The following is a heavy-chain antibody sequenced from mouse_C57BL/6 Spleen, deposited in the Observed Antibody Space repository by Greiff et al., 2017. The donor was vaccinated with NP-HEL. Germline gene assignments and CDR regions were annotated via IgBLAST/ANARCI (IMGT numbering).Heavy chain of an antibody. Sequence: QVHLKQPGAELVKPGASVKLSCKASGYTFTSYWMHWVKQRPGQGLEWIGMIHPNSGSTNYNEKFKSKATLTVDKSSSTAYMQLSSLTSEDSAVYYCARSGDAMDYWGQGTSVTVSS. D-gene: IGHD3-2*02. J-gene: IGHJ4*01. CDR3: ARSGDAMDY. V-gene: IGHV1-64*01. CDR2: IHPNSGST. CDR1: GYTFTSYW.